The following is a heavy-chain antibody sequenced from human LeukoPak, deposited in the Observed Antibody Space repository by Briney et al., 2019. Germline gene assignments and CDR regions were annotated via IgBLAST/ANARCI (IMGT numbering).Heavy chain of an antibody. Sequence: GGSLRLSCAASGFTFSSYAMSWVRQAPGKGLEWVSAISGSGGSTYYADSVKGRFTISRDNSKNTLYLQMNSLRAEDTAIYYCAKHSHDGSAPYYEVQLDYWGQGTLVTVSS. D-gene: IGHD3-22*01. CDR2: ISGSGGST. CDR1: GFTFSSYA. CDR3: AKHSHDGSAPYYEVQLDY. J-gene: IGHJ4*02. V-gene: IGHV3-23*01.